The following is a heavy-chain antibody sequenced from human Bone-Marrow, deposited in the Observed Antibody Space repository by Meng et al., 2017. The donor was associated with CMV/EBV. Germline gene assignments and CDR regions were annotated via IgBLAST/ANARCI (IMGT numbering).Heavy chain of an antibody. Sequence: GESLKISCVASGFTFSSYGMHWVRQAPGKGLEWVAVIWCDGINKYHADSVKGRFTISRDNSKNMLYLQMNSLRDEDTAVYYCAKEMATTTTTTYYGMDIWGQGTMVTVSS. CDR1: GFTFSSYG. V-gene: IGHV3-33*06. D-gene: IGHD1/OR15-1a*01. J-gene: IGHJ6*02. CDR3: AKEMATTTTTTYYGMDI. CDR2: IWCDGINK.